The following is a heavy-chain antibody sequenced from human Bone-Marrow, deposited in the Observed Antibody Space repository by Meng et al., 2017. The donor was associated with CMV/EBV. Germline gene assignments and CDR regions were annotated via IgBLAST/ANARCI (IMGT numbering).Heavy chain of an antibody. CDR3: AKERVVSSWYGILDY. J-gene: IGHJ4*02. D-gene: IGHD6-13*01. Sequence: GGSLRLSCAASGFTFNSYAMSWVRQAPGKGLEWVSGISDSGGSTYYADSVKGRFTISRDNSKNTLYLQMNSLRAEDTAVYSCAKERVVSSWYGILDYWGQGTLVTVSS. CDR1: GFTFNSYA. V-gene: IGHV3-23*01. CDR2: ISDSGGST.